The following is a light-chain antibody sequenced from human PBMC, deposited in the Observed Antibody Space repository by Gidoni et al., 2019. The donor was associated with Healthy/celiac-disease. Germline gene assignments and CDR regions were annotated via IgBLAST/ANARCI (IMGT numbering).Light chain of an antibody. CDR3: QHYDSSRFX. V-gene: IGKV3-20*01. CDR1: QSVSSSY. J-gene: IGKJ3*01. CDR2: GAS. Sequence: VLTQSPGTLSLSPGERATLSCRASQSVSSSYLAWYQQKPGQAPRLVIYGASNRATGIPDRFSGSGSGTDFTLTISRLEPEDFAVYYCQHYDSSRFXFXPGTXVDIK.